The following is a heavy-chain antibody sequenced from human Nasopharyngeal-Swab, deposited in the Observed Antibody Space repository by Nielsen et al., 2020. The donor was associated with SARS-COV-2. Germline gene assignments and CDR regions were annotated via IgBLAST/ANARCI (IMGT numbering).Heavy chain of an antibody. CDR1: GGSINSGGYY. D-gene: IGHD6-25*01. J-gene: IGHJ4*02. CDR3: ASTAAAFDN. V-gene: IGHV4-31*03. CDR2: IYYSGST. Sequence: SETLSLTCTVSGGSINSGGYYWSWIRQHPGKGREWIGYIYYSGSTFYTPSLESRVAMSVDTSKNQFSLNLSSVTAADAAVYYCASTAAAFDNWGQGTLVTVSS.